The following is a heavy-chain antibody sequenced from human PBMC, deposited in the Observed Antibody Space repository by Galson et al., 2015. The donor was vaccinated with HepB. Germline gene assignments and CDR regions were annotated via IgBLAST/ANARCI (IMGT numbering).Heavy chain of an antibody. CDR1: GFTFSDYY. CDR2: ISRSGSTI. D-gene: IGHD2-2*01. J-gene: IGHJ3*02. Sequence: SLRLSCAASGFTFSDYYMSWVRQAPGKGLEWVSYISRSGSTIYYADSVKGRFTISRDNAKNSLYLQMNSLRAEDTAVYYCARREGYCSSTSCYWAREDAFDIWGQGTMVTVSS. CDR3: ARREGYCSSTSCYWAREDAFDI. V-gene: IGHV3-11*01.